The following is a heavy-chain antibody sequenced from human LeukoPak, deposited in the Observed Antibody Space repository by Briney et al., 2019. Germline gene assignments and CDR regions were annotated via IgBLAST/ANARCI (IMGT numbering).Heavy chain of an antibody. V-gene: IGHV1-18*01. Sequence: GASVKVSCKASGYTFTNYGISWVRQAPGQGLEWMGWITPYNGNTNYAQKVQGRLTMTTDTSTSTAYMELRSLRSDDTAVYYCARGQLRMDYWGQGTLVTVSS. CDR2: ITPYNGNT. CDR1: GYTFTNYG. D-gene: IGHD1-26*01. J-gene: IGHJ4*02. CDR3: ARGQLRMDY.